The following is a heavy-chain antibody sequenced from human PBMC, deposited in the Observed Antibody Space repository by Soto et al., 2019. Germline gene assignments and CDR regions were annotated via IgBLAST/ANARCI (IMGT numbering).Heavy chain of an antibody. Sequence: QVQLQESGPGLVKPSQTLSLTCTVSGGSISSGGYYWSWIRQHPGKGLEWYGYINYRGSTYYNPSLKSRVTISVDTSKNRFSLKLSSVTAADTAVYYCARGPYDYIWGSYRYHFDYCGQGTLVTVSS. V-gene: IGHV4-31*03. CDR1: GGSISSGGYY. CDR3: ARGPYDYIWGSYRYHFDY. J-gene: IGHJ4*02. CDR2: INYRGST. D-gene: IGHD3-16*02.